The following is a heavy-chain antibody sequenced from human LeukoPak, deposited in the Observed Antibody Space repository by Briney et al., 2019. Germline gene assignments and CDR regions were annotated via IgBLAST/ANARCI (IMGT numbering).Heavy chain of an antibody. J-gene: IGHJ4*02. CDR1: GDSISTYY. CDR3: ATSVQWLGIFDY. Sequence: SETLSLTCTVSGDSISTYYWSWIRQPPGKGLEWIAYIDYRGSTTYNPSLRSRVTISVDTSRNQFSLKLSSVTAADTAVYFCATSVQWLGIFDYWGQGTLVTVSS. CDR2: IDYRGST. V-gene: IGHV4-59*01. D-gene: IGHD6-19*01.